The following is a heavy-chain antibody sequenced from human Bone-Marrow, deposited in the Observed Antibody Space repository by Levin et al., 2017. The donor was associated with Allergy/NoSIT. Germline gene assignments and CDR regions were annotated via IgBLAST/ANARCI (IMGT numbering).Heavy chain of an antibody. CDR2: INRDGGDG. V-gene: IGHV3-7*05. Sequence: ASVKVSCASSGFTFSGYWMAWVRQAPGKGLEWVANINRDGGDGNYVDSFQGRFTITRDNARNSLDLQMNSLRVEDTAVYYCARNGAWSFEFWGQGTLVTVSS. CDR3: ARNGAWSFEF. CDR1: GFTFSGYW. J-gene: IGHJ4*02. D-gene: IGHD2-8*01.